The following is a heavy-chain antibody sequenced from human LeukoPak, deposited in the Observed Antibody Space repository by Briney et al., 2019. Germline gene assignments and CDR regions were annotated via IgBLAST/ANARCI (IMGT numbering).Heavy chain of an antibody. CDR2: IKQDGSEK. V-gene: IGHV3-7*01. Sequence: GGSLRLSCAASGFTFSSYWMSWVRQAPGKGLEWVANIKQDGSEKYYVDSVKGRFTISRDNAKNSLYLQMNSLRAEDTAVYYCAREGRWLQLRAWGQLRAGDYWGQGTLVTVSS. CDR1: GFTFSSYW. D-gene: IGHD5-24*01. CDR3: AREGRWLQLRAWGQLRAGDY. J-gene: IGHJ4*02.